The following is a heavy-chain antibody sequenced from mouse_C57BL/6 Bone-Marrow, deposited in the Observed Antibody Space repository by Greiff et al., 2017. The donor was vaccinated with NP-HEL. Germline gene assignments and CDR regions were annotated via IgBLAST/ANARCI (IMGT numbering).Heavy chain of an antibody. Sequence: VQLQQSGAELVRPGASVKLSCTASGFNIKDDYMHWVKQRPEQGLEWIGWIDPEHGDTEYASKFQGKATITADTSSNTAYLQPSSLTSEDTAVYYWTTPLYGSSFHWYFDVWGTGTTVTVSA. CDR2: IDPEHGDT. CDR3: TTPLYGSSFHWYFDV. J-gene: IGHJ1*03. D-gene: IGHD1-1*01. CDR1: GFNIKDDY. V-gene: IGHV14-4*01.